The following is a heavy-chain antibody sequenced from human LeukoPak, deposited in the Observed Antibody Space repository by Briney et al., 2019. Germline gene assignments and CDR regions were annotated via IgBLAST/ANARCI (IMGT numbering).Heavy chain of an antibody. CDR2: MNPSSGHT. V-gene: IGHV1-8*01. CDR3: ARSVVGVRKRNDY. Sequence: ASVKVSCKASGYTFSSYDIIWVRQASGQGLEWMGWMNPSSGHTGYAHKFQGRVTMTRSTSISTAYMELTSLTSEDSAVYYCARSVVGVRKRNDYWGQATLVTVSS. J-gene: IGHJ4*02. CDR1: GYTFSSYD. D-gene: IGHD3-16*01.